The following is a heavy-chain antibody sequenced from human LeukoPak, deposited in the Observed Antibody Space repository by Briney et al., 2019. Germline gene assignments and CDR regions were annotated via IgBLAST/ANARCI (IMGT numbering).Heavy chain of an antibody. CDR1: GGSFSGYY. Sequence: PSETLSLTCAVYGGSFSGYYWSWIRQPPGKGLEWIGRIYTSGSTNYNPSLKSRVTISVDTSKNQFSLKLSSVTAADTAVYYCARSCDFWWGTYFDYWGQGTLVTVSS. D-gene: IGHD3-3*01. CDR3: ARSCDFWWGTYFDY. V-gene: IGHV4-4*08. CDR2: IYTSGST. J-gene: IGHJ4*02.